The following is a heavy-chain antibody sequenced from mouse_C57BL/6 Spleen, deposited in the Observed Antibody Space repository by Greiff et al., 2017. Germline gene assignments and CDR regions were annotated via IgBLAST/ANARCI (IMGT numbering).Heavy chain of an antibody. CDR3: ARSGSSYWYFDV. CDR2: IYPRSGNT. Sequence: QVHVKQSGAELARPGASVKLSCKASGYTFTSYGISWVKQRTGQGLEWIGEIYPRSGNTYYNEKFKGKATLTADKSSSTAYMELRSLTSEDSAVYFCARSGSSYWYFDVWGTGTTVTVSS. J-gene: IGHJ1*03. V-gene: IGHV1-81*01. CDR1: GYTFTSYG. D-gene: IGHD1-1*01.